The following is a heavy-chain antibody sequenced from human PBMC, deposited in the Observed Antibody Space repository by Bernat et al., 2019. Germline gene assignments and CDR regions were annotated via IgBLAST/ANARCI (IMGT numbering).Heavy chain of an antibody. CDR3: TRVVISRISTYYYYGMDV. CDR1: GFTFSGSA. J-gene: IGHJ6*02. CDR2: IRSKANSYAT. Sequence: EVQLVESGGGLVQPGGSLKLSCAASGFTFSGSAMHWVRQASGKGLEWVGRIRSKANSYATAYAASVKGRFTISRDDSKNTAYLQMNSLQTEDTAVYYCTRVVISRISTYYYYGMDVWGQGTTVTVSS. V-gene: IGHV3-73*01. D-gene: IGHD3-22*01.